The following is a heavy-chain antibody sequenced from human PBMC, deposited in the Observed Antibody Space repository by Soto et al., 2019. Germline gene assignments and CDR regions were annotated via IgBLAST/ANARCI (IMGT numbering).Heavy chain of an antibody. D-gene: IGHD2-15*01. CDR1: GYTFTKYG. Sequence: QVQLVQSGAEVKQFGGSVKVSCKPSGYTFTKYGLTWVRQAPGQGLEWMGWISAYNGKTNYRQSLQGRVTLTTEACTSTAYMEVRTLRSDDTAVYYCARDGEDMRAIASDYWGQGPLVTVSS. CDR3: ARDGEDMRAIASDY. J-gene: IGHJ4*02. CDR2: ISAYNGKT. V-gene: IGHV1-18*01.